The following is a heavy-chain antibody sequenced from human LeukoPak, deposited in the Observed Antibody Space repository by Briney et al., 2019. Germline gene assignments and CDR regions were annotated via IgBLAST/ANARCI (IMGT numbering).Heavy chain of an antibody. J-gene: IGHJ4*02. Sequence: TSETLSLTCTVSGGSISSYYWSWIRQPPGKGLEWIGYIHYSGSTNYNPSLKSRVTISADTSKNQFSLKLSSVTAADTAVYYCARLRDGYNNLDYWGQGTLVTVSS. V-gene: IGHV4-59*08. CDR2: IHYSGST. CDR1: GGSISSYY. CDR3: ARLRDGYNNLDY. D-gene: IGHD5-12*01.